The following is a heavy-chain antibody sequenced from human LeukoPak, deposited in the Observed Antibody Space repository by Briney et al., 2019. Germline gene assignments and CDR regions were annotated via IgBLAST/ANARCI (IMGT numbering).Heavy chain of an antibody. D-gene: IGHD3-10*01. CDR1: GVSVSSYY. CDR2: INHSGRT. V-gene: IGHV4-34*01. CDR3: ARGYTAMVRDFDY. J-gene: IGHJ4*02. Sequence: ETLSLTCAVYGVSVSSYYWGWVRQPAGKGMEWLGEINHSGRTNYNPSRKSRVTISVDTSKTQFSLKLSSVTAAATAVYYCARGYTAMVRDFDYWGQGTLVTVSS.